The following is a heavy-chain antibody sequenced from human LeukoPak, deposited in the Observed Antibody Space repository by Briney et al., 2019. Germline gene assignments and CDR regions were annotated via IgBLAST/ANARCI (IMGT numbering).Heavy chain of an antibody. CDR3: ATGGYFDL. CDR2: INHSGST. CDR1: GGSFSGYY. Sequence: SETLSLTCAVYGGSFSGYYWSWIRQPPRKGLEWIGEINHSGSTNYNPSLKSRVTISVDTSKNQFSLTLRSLTAADTAVYYCATGGYFDLWRRGTLVTVSS. J-gene: IGHJ2*01. V-gene: IGHV4-34*01.